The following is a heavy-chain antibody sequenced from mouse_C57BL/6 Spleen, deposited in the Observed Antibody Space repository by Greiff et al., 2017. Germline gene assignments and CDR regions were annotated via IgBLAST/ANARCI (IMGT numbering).Heavy chain of an antibody. CDR3: ARWGYYGSSYYFDY. Sequence: QVQLQQPGAELVKPGASVKMSCKASGYTFTSYWITWVKQRPGQGLEWIGDSYPGSGSTNYNEKFKSKATLTVDTSSSTAYMKLSSLTSEDSAVYYCARWGYYGSSYYFDYWGQGTTLTVSS. J-gene: IGHJ2*01. CDR1: GYTFTSYW. V-gene: IGHV1-55*01. D-gene: IGHD1-1*01. CDR2: SYPGSGST.